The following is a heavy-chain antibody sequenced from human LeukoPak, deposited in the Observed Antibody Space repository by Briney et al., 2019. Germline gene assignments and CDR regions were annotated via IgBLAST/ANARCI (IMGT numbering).Heavy chain of an antibody. CDR3: AKDRLGYSSGWNGGYFDY. D-gene: IGHD6-19*01. CDR1: GFTFSSYG. V-gene: IGHV3-30*02. J-gene: IGHJ4*02. Sequence: TGRSLRLSCAASGFTFSSYGMHWVRQAPGKGLEWVAFIRYDGSNKYYADSVEGRFTMSRDNSKNTLYLQMNSLRAEDTAVYYCAKDRLGYSSGWNGGYFDYWGQGTLVTVSS. CDR2: IRYDGSNK.